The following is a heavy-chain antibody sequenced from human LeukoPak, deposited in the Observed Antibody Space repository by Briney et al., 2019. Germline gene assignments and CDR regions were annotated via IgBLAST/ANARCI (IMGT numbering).Heavy chain of an antibody. Sequence: GGSLRLSCAASGFTFSSYWMSWVRQAPGKGLEWVSSISSSSSYIYYADSVKGRFTISRDNAKNSLYLQMNSLRAEDTAVYYCATKVEQQLAGNYFDYWGQGTLVTVSS. J-gene: IGHJ4*02. CDR1: GFTFSSYW. CDR3: ATKVEQQLAGNYFDY. CDR2: ISSSSSYI. V-gene: IGHV3-21*01. D-gene: IGHD6-13*01.